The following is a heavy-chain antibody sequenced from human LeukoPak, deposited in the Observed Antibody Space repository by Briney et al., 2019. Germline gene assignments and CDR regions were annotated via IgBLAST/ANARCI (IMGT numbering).Heavy chain of an antibody. J-gene: IGHJ4*02. CDR1: GGSMGSHTCY. CDR2: ICYSGDT. V-gene: IGHV4-39*07. D-gene: IGHD1-14*01. CDR3: VKDRGNHITDY. Sequence: SETLTLTCTVSGGSMGSHTCYWGWIRQPPGKELEWIGSICYSGDTFYNPSLQGRVAIVVDKSNIQFSLELSSVSAADTAVYYCVKDRGNHITDYWGQGTLVTVSS.